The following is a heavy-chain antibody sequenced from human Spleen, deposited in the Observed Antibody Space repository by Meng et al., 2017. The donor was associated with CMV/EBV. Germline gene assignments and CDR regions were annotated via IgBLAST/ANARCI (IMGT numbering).Heavy chain of an antibody. CDR2: INSDGSST. J-gene: IGHJ6*02. CDR3: ARATYSNAMDV. D-gene: IGHD2-15*01. V-gene: IGHV3-74*01. Sequence: GESLKISCAASGFTFSSYWMHWVRQAPGKGLVWVSRINSDGSSTSYADSVKGRFTISRDNAKNTLYLQMNSLRAEDTAVYFCARATYSNAMDVWGQGTTVTVSS. CDR1: GFTFSSYW.